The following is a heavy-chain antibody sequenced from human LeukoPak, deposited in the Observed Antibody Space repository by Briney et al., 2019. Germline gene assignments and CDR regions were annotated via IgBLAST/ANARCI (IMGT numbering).Heavy chain of an antibody. CDR3: ARLRWVAFDI. CDR2: VYYSGNT. CDR1: GGSISSYY. V-gene: IGHV4-59*08. D-gene: IGHD3-16*01. J-gene: IGHJ3*02. Sequence: SETLSLTCTVSGGSISSYYWSWIRQPPGRGLEYIGHVYYSGNTDYNPSLKSRVTMSVDTSKNQFSLKLSSVTAADTAVYYCARLRWVAFDIWGQGTMVTVSS.